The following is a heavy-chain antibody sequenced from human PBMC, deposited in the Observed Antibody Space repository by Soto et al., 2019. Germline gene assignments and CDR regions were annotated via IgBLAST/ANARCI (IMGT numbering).Heavy chain of an antibody. V-gene: IGHV4-59*01. CDR1: GGSISGYY. D-gene: IGHD6-13*01. J-gene: IGHJ6*02. Sequence: SETLSLTCTVSGGSISGYYWSWIRQPPGKGLEYIGYIYYRGSTNYNPSLKSRVTMSVDTSRNLFSLKVNSVTAADAAVYYCARQQLLPYYYSLDVWGQGTTVTVSS. CDR3: ARQQLLPYYYSLDV. CDR2: IYYRGST.